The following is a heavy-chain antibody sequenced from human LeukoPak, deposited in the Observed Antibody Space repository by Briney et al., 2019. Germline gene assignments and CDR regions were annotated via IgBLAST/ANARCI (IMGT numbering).Heavy chain of an antibody. CDR2: ISAYNGDT. Sequence: ASVKVSCKASGYTFSTYGISWVRQAPGQGLEMMGWISAYNGDTKYAQRLQGRVTMTTDTATSTAYMELRSLRSGDTAVYYCGRFFGVNNYQYNGVDVWGQGTTVTVSS. V-gene: IGHV1-18*01. D-gene: IGHD3-3*01. CDR3: GRFFGVNNYQYNGVDV. J-gene: IGHJ6*02. CDR1: GYTFSTYG.